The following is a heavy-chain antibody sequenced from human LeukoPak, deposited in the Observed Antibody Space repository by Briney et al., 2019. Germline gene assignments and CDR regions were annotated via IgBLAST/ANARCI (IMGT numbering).Heavy chain of an antibody. D-gene: IGHD2-21*02. CDR2: ISSNGGTT. CDR1: GFTFSASA. Sequence: GGSLRLSCAASGFTFSASAMHWVRQAAGKGLEYVSAISSNGGTTYYANSVKGRFTISRDNSKKTVFLQMGSLRTEDMAVYYCARGEPDCAGDCPYWYLDLWGRGTLVTVSS. CDR3: ARGEPDCAGDCPYWYLDL. J-gene: IGHJ2*01. V-gene: IGHV3-64*01.